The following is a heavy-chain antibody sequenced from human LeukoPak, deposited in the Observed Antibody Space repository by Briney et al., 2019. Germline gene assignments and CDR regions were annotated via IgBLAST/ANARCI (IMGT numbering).Heavy chain of an antibody. J-gene: IGHJ5*02. CDR3: ARGPGYDILTGYWFDP. CDR1: GFTFSTYS. CDR2: ISSSSSYV. Sequence: GGSLRLSCAASGFTFSTYSMNWVRQAPGKGLEWVSSISSSSSYVYYADSVKGRSTISRDNAKNSLYLQMNSLRAEDTAVYYCARGPGYDILTGYWFDPWGQGTLVTVSS. D-gene: IGHD3-9*01. V-gene: IGHV3-21*01.